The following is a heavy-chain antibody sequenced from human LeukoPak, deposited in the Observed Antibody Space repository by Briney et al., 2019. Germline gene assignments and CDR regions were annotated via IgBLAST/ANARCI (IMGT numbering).Heavy chain of an antibody. CDR3: AKDIRWQPTYYSCGMDV. CDR2: ISGDGGST. CDR1: GFTFDDYA. D-gene: IGHD4-23*01. V-gene: IGHV3-43*02. Sequence: GGSLRLSCAASGFTFDDYAMHWVRQAPGKGLEWVSLISGDGGSTYYADSVKGRFTISRDNSKNSLYLQVNSLRTEDTAVYYCAKDIRWQPTYYSCGMDVWGQGTTVTVSS. J-gene: IGHJ6*02.